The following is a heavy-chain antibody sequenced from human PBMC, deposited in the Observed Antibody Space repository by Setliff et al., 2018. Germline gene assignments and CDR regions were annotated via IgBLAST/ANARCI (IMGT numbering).Heavy chain of an antibody. CDR3: AKETRITMIVVPHDAFDI. CDR1: GFTFRSYA. J-gene: IGHJ3*02. V-gene: IGHV3-23*01. Sequence: LRLSCAASGFTFRSYAMSWVRQAPGKGLEWVSAISGSGGSTYYADSVKGRFTISRDNSKNTLYLQMNSLRAEDTAVYYCAKETRITMIVVPHDAFDIWGQGTMGTVSS. D-gene: IGHD3-22*01. CDR2: ISGSGGST.